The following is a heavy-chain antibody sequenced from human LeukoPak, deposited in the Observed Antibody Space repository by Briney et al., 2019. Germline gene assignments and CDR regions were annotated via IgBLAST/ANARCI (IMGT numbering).Heavy chain of an antibody. Sequence: ASVKVSCKASGYTFNRYGLTWVRQAPGQGLEWVGWISTYNGNAHYAQKLQGRVTMTIDTSTSTAYVELRSLRSDDTAVYYCARARDTSGWYLDAFGAWGQGTLVTVSS. CDR3: ARARDTSGWYLDAFGA. CDR2: ISTYNGNA. D-gene: IGHD6-19*01. CDR1: GYTFNRYG. V-gene: IGHV1-18*01. J-gene: IGHJ3*01.